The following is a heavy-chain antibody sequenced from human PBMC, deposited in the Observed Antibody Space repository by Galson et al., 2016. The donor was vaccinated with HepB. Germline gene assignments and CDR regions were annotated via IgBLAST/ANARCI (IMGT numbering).Heavy chain of an antibody. Sequence: SLRLSCAASGFTFSSYGMNWVRQAPGKGLQWVAIIWYDGSIKYYADSVRGRFSISRDNSKNTLYLQMNSLRAEDTAVYYCARGSWEVNAFDIWGQGTMVTVSS. D-gene: IGHD1-26*01. CDR2: IWYDGSIK. V-gene: IGHV3-33*01. CDR1: GFTFSSYG. J-gene: IGHJ3*02. CDR3: ARGSWEVNAFDI.